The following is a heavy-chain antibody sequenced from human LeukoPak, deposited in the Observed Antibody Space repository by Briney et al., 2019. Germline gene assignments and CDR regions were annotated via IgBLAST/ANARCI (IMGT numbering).Heavy chain of an antibody. Sequence: SETLSLTCTVSGGSISSYYWSWIRQPAGKGLEWIGRIYSSGSTTYNPSLKSRVTLSLDTSKNQFSLKVSSVIAADTAVYYCAKSQWEFSPGYFDPWGQGILVTVSS. V-gene: IGHV4-4*07. CDR2: IYSSGST. CDR1: GGSISSYY. D-gene: IGHD1-26*01. J-gene: IGHJ5*02. CDR3: AKSQWEFSPGYFDP.